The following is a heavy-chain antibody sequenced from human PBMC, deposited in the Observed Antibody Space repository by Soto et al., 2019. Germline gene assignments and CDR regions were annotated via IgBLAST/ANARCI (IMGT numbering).Heavy chain of an antibody. CDR2: IDPRSGGT. D-gene: IGHD3-10*01. Sequence: HVQLVQSGTEVKKPGASVRVSCMVSGYPFTTYYIHWVRQAPGQGFEWMGWIDPRSGGTVYEQKFQGRVTMTRDTSISTVYMDLSGLTSDDTALYYCATADYGIFPYWGQGSLVTVSS. CDR3: ATADYGIFPY. CDR1: GYPFTTYY. V-gene: IGHV1-2*02. J-gene: IGHJ4*02.